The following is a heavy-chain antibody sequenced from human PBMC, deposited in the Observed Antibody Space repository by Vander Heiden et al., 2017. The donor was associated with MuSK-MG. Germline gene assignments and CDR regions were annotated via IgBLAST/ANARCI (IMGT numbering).Heavy chain of an antibody. CDR1: GFTFRSYA. J-gene: IGHJ4*02. CDR2: ISGSGGST. D-gene: IGHD2-2*01. Sequence: EVQLLESGGGLVQPGGSLRLSCAASGFTFRSYAMSWVRQAPGKGLEWVSAISGSGGSTYYADSVKGRFTISRDNSKNTLYLQMNSLRAEDTAVYYCAKRDCSSTSCSQPGFDYWGQGTLVTVSS. V-gene: IGHV3-23*01. CDR3: AKRDCSSTSCSQPGFDY.